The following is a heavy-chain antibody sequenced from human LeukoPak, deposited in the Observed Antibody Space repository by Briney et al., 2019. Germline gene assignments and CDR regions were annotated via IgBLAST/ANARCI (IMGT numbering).Heavy chain of an antibody. CDR2: IYTSGST. CDR1: GGSISSYY. CDR3: AREGLTTVTTPKYYYYYYMDV. V-gene: IGHV4-4*07. J-gene: IGHJ6*03. Sequence: SETLSLTCTVSGGSISSYYWSWIRQPAGKGLEWIGRIYTSGSTNYNPSLKSRVTISVDTSKNQFSLKLSSVTAADTAVYYCAREGLTTVTTPKYYYYYYMDVWGKGTTVTVSS. D-gene: IGHD4-11*01.